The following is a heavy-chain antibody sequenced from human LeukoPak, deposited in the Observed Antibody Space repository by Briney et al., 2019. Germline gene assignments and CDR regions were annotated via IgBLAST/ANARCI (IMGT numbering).Heavy chain of an antibody. CDR3: ARVIGNCRGGSCYYMDV. J-gene: IGHJ6*03. V-gene: IGHV1-46*01. CDR2: INPTGGST. D-gene: IGHD2-15*01. Sequence: ASVKVSCKASGYTFTSYYMHWVRQAPGEGLEWMGIINPTGGSTSYAQKFQGRVTMTRDTSTSTVYMELSSLRSEDTAVYYCARVIGNCRGGSCYYMDVWGKGTTVTVSS. CDR1: GYTFTSYY.